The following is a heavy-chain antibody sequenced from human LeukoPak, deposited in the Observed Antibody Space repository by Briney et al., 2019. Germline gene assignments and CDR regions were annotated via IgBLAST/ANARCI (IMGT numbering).Heavy chain of an antibody. CDR2: IYYSGST. J-gene: IGHJ3*02. CDR1: GGSISSYY. Sequence: SETLSLTCTVSGGSISSYYWSWIRQPPGKGLEWIGYIYYSGSTNYNPSLKSRVTISVDTSKNQFSLKLSSVTAADTAVYYCASASGYYGSDAFDIWGQGTMVTVSS. D-gene: IGHD3-22*01. CDR3: ASASGYYGSDAFDI. V-gene: IGHV4-59*01.